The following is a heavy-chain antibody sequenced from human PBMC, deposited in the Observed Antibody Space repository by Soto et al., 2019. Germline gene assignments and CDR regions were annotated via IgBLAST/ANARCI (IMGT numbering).Heavy chain of an antibody. J-gene: IGHJ5*02. CDR2: INPNGGST. CDR1: ADTFTSSY. V-gene: IGHV1-46*01. D-gene: IGHD4-17*01. Sequence: ASVRGSFPAHADTFTSSYILCVRQAPSHGLEWMVIINPNGGSTRFAQTFQGRITMTRDTSTSTVYMELRSLRSEDTAVYYCARSVPYYGDYARWFDPWGQGTLVTVSS. CDR3: ARSVPYYGDYARWFDP.